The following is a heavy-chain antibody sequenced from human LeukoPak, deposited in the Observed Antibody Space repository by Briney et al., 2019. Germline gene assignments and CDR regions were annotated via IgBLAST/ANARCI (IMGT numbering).Heavy chain of an antibody. Sequence: ASAKVSCKASGYTFTGHYMHWVRQAPGQGLEWMGRINLNNGATTYAQKFQGRVTMTRDTSISTAYMELTRLRSDDTAVYFCARDRVGDGFTEYYSDYWGQGTLVTVSS. J-gene: IGHJ4*02. V-gene: IGHV1-2*06. D-gene: IGHD3-10*01. CDR1: GYTFTGHY. CDR2: INLNNGAT. CDR3: ARDRVGDGFTEYYSDY.